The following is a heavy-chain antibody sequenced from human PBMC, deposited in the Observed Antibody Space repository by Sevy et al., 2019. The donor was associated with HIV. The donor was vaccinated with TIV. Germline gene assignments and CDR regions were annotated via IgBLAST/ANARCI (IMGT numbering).Heavy chain of an antibody. D-gene: IGHD3-22*01. Sequence: EGSLRLSCAAFGFTFSSYSMNWVRQAPGKGLEWVSYISSSSSTIYYADSVKGRFTISRDNAKNSLYLQMNSLRDEDTAVYYCARDVYYYDSSGYYHYYYYGMDVWGQGTTVTVSS. J-gene: IGHJ6*02. CDR3: ARDVYYYDSSGYYHYYYYGMDV. CDR2: ISSSSSTI. V-gene: IGHV3-48*02. CDR1: GFTFSSYS.